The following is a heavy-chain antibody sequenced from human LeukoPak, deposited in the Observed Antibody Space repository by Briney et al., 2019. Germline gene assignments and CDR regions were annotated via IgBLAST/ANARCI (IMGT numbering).Heavy chain of an antibody. D-gene: IGHD1-26*01. Sequence: GGSLRLPCAASGFIFSSYSMSWVRQAPGKGLEWVSAIGVSGGNTYYADSVKDRFTISRDNAKNSLYLHMNGLKDEDTGVYYCARDRGGSYPDSWGQGTLVTVSS. CDR1: GFIFSSYS. V-gene: IGHV3-23*01. CDR2: IGVSGGNT. J-gene: IGHJ4*02. CDR3: ARDRGGSYPDS.